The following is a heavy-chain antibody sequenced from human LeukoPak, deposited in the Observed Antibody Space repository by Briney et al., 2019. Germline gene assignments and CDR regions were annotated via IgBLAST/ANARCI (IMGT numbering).Heavy chain of an antibody. V-gene: IGHV4-38-2*01. CDR1: GYSISSGYY. CDR3: ARAHYCSSTSCYGGVDY. Sequence: SETLSLTCAVSGYSISSGYYWGWIRQPPGKGLEGIGSIYHSGSTYYNPSVKSRVTISVDTSKNQFSLKLSSVTAADTAVYYCARAHYCSSTSCYGGVDYWGQGTLATVSS. CDR2: IYHSGST. J-gene: IGHJ4*02. D-gene: IGHD2-2*01.